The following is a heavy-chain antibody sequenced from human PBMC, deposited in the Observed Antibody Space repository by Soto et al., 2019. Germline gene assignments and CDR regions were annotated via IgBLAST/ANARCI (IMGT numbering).Heavy chain of an antibody. V-gene: IGHV3-21*01. D-gene: IGHD6-13*01. CDR3: ARDSMQQGFGR. J-gene: IGHJ4*02. CDR2: ISSSSSYI. Sequence: GGSLRLSCAASGFTFSSYSMNWVRQAPGKGLEWVSSISSSSSYIYYADSVKGRFTISRDNAKNSLYLQMNSLRAEDTAVYYCARDSMQQGFGRWGQGTLVTVSS. CDR1: GFTFSSYS.